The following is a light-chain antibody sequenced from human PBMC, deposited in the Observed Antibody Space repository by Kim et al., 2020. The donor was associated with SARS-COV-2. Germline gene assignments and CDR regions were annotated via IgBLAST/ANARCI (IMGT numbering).Light chain of an antibody. V-gene: IGLV2-14*04. CDR1: SSDVGGYTH. Sequence: GQSITISCTGTSSDVGGYTHVPGYQQHPGRAPKLMIYDVSKRPSGVSTRFSGAKSGNTASLTISGLQAEDEAYYYCSSYTSSSTWVFGGGTQLTVL. J-gene: IGLJ3*02. CDR3: SSYTSSSTWV. CDR2: DVS.